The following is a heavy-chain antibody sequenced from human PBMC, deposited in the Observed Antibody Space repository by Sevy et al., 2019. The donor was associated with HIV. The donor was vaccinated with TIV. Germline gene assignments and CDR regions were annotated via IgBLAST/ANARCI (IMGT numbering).Heavy chain of an antibody. D-gene: IGHD5-12*01. CDR1: GGPFSSFA. V-gene: IGHV1-69*13. CDR2: IIPLSTTT. CDR3: ATVGGYSAFEGPYYIDY. Sequence: ASVKVSCKASGGPFSSFAFSWVRQAPGQGLEWMGGIIPLSTTTNYAQKFQGRVTITADASTSTAYMELSSLTSDDTAVYYCATVGGYSAFEGPYYIDYWGQGTLVTVSS. J-gene: IGHJ4*02.